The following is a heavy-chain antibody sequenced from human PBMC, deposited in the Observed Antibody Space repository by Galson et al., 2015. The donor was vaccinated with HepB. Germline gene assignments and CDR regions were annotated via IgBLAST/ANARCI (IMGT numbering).Heavy chain of an antibody. D-gene: IGHD3-3*01. CDR3: ARDGADLEWLENYGMDV. CDR2: IYSGGST. CDR1: GFTFSSYA. J-gene: IGHJ6*02. V-gene: IGHV3-66*02. Sequence: SLRLSCAASGFTFSSYAMHWVRQAPGKGLEWVSVIYSGGSTYYADSVKGRFTISRDNSKNTLYLQMNSLRAEDTAVYYCARDGADLEWLENYGMDVWGQGTTVTVSS.